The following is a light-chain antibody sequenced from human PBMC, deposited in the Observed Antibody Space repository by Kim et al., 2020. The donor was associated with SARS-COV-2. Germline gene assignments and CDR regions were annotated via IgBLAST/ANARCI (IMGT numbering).Light chain of an antibody. CDR3: GAWDDSLNAWV. CDR2: NNN. J-gene: IGLJ3*02. Sequence: GQRVTISCSGSSSNIGRNKVNWYQQTPGTTPKLLIYNNNGRPSGVPDRFSGFKSGTSASLAISGLQSDDEADYYCGAWDDSLNAWVFSGGTQLTVL. V-gene: IGLV1-44*01. CDR1: SSNIGRNK.